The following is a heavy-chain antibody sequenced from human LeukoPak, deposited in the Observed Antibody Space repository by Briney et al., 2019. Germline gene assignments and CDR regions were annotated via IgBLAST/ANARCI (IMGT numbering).Heavy chain of an antibody. CDR1: GGSISSHY. CDR3: ARTDDYGHFDY. CDR2: IHSSGST. Sequence: SETLSLTCTVSGGSISSHYWSWIRQPPGKGLEWIGYIHSSGSTNYNPSFKSRVAISVDTSQNLFSLKLNSVTAADTAVYYCARTDDYGHFDYWGQGTLVTVSS. V-gene: IGHV4-59*11. J-gene: IGHJ4*02. D-gene: IGHD4-17*01.